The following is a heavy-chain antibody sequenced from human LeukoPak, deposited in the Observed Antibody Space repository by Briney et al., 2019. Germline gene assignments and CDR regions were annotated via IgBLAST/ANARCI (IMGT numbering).Heavy chain of an antibody. J-gene: IGHJ4*02. CDR3: ARDQYYYDSSGYLGY. D-gene: IGHD3-22*01. V-gene: IGHV3-33*08. CDR1: GFTFSSYG. CDR2: IWYDGSNK. Sequence: GRSLRLSCAASGFTFSSYGMHWVRQAPGKGLEWVAVIWYDGSNKYYADSVKGRFTISRDNSKNTLYLQMNSLRAEDTAVYYCARDQYYYDSSGYLGYWGQGTLVTVSS.